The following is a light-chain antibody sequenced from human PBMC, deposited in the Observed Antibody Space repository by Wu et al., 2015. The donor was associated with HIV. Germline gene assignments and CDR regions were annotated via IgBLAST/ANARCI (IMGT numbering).Light chain of an antibody. CDR3: QKYNTAPWT. V-gene: IGKV1-9*01. Sequence: DIQLTQSPSFLSASVGDRVTITCRASQATSSYLAWYQQKPGKAPKLLIYAASTLQSGVPSRFSGSGSGTDFTLTISSLQPEDVATYYCQKYNTAPWTFGQGTKVEMK. CDR1: QATSSY. CDR2: AAS. J-gene: IGKJ1*01.